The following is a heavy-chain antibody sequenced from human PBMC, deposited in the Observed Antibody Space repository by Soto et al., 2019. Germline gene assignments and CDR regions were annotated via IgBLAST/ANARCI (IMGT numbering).Heavy chain of an antibody. Sequence: APVKVSCKASGGTFSSYTISRVRQAPGQGQERKERIIPILGIANYAQKFQGRVTITADKSTSTAYMELSSLRSEDTAVYYCASLWGAARPGPVYYYYYYMDVWGKGTTVTVSS. CDR3: ASLWGAARPGPVYYYYYYMDV. J-gene: IGHJ6*03. CDR2: IIPILGIA. CDR1: GGTFSSYT. V-gene: IGHV1-69*02. D-gene: IGHD6-6*01.